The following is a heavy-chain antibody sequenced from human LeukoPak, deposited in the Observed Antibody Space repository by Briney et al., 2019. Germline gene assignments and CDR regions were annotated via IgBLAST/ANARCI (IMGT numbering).Heavy chain of an antibody. CDR3: AAQYYDFWSGSYPY. Sequence: SQTLSLTCTVSGGSISSGSYYWSWIRLPAGKGLEWIGRIYSSGSTNQNPSLKSRVTISVDTSKNQFSLRLSSVTAADTAVCYCAAQYYDFWSGSYPYWGQGTLVSVAS. CDR1: GGSISSGSYY. V-gene: IGHV4-61*02. D-gene: IGHD3-3*01. J-gene: IGHJ4*02. CDR2: IYSSGST.